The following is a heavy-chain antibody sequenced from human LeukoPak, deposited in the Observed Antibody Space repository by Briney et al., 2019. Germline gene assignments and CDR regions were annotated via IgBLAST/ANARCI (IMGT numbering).Heavy chain of an antibody. J-gene: IGHJ5*02. CDR2: IIPIFGTA. CDR1: GGTFSSYA. D-gene: IGHD2-15*01. V-gene: IGHV1-69*05. CDR3: ARDGPWWYCSGGSCYRRVRNWFDP. Sequence: SVKVSCKASGGTFSSYAISWVRRAPGQGLEWMGGIIPIFGTANYAQKFQGRVTITTDESTSTAYMELSSLRSEDTAVCYCARDGPWWYCSGGSCYRRVRNWFDPWGQGTLVTVSS.